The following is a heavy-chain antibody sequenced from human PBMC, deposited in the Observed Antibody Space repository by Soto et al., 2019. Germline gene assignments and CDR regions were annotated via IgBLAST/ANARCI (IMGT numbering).Heavy chain of an antibody. CDR3: ARRGHYSRSWYYFDY. V-gene: IGHV5-51*01. CDR1: EYSFTSYW. Sequence: GESLKISCKGSEYSFTSYWIAWVRQMPGKGLEWMGIIYPGDSDTRYSPSFQGQVTISADKSISTAYLQWSSLKASDTAMYYCARRGHYSRSWYYFDYWGQGTLVTVSS. D-gene: IGHD6-13*01. J-gene: IGHJ4*02. CDR2: IYPGDSDT.